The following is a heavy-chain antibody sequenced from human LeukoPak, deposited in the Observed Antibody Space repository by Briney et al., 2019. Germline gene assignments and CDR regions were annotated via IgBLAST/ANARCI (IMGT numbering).Heavy chain of an antibody. CDR2: IYTSGST. J-gene: IGHJ6*03. V-gene: IGHV4-61*02. CDR3: ARDKTKYYDSSGYTYYYYYYMDV. Sequence: TLPLTCTVSGGSISSGSYYWSWIRQPAGKGLEWIGRIYTSGSTKYNPSLKSRVTISVDMSKNQFSLKLSSVTAADTAVYYCARDKTKYYDSSGYTYYYYYYMDVWGKGTTVTVSS. D-gene: IGHD3-22*01. CDR1: GGSISSGSYY.